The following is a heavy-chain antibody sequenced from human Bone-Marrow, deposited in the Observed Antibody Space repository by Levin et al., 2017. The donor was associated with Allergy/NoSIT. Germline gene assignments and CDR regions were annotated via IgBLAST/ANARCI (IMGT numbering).Heavy chain of an antibody. J-gene: IGHJ3*02. V-gene: IGHV1-69*06. D-gene: IGHD2-21*01. Sequence: SVKVSCKASGGTFSSYAISWVRQAPGQGLEWMGGIIPIFGTANYAQKFQGRVTITADNSTSTAYMELSSLRSEDTAVYYCARVFFSGAHCGGDCYVGYDAFDIWGQGTMVTVSS. CDR2: IIPIFGTA. CDR3: ARVFFSGAHCGGDCYVGYDAFDI. CDR1: GGTFSSYA.